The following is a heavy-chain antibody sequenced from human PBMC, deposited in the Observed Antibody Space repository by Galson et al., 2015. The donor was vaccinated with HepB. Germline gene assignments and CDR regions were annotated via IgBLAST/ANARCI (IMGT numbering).Heavy chain of an antibody. CDR2: VSSDGRNK. CDR3: ASPVGDTLTVVIIPVT. V-gene: IGHV3-30*04. CDR1: GFSFTRYS. Sequence: SLRLSCAASGFSFTRYSLHWVRQAPGKGLEWVASVSSDGRNKYYADSVKGRFTISRDVSKNTLYLQMKSLRSEDTAVYFCASPVGDTLTVVIIPVTWGQGALVTVSA. J-gene: IGHJ5*02. D-gene: IGHD3-22*01.